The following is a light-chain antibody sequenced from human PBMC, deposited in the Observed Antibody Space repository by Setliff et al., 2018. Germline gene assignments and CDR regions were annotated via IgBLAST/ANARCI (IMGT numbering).Light chain of an antibody. CDR3: SSYSGSSTLV. J-gene: IGLJ1*01. Sequence: QSALTQPASVSGSPGQSITISCTGTSSDVGGYNYVSWYQQHPGKAPKLMIYEVSDRPSGVSNRFSGSRSGNKASLTISGLQAEDEADYYCSSYSGSSTLVFGTGTKGTVL. V-gene: IGLV2-14*01. CDR1: SSDVGGYNY. CDR2: EVS.